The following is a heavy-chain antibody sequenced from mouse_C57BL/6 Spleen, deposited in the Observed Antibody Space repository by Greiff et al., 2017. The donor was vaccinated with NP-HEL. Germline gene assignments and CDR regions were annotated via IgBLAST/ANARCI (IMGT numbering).Heavy chain of an antibody. CDR2: INPNNGGT. CDR3: ARGGLLRSFDY. CDR1: GYTFTDYY. D-gene: IGHD1-1*01. V-gene: IGHV1-26*01. Sequence: EVQLQQSGPELVKPGASVKISCKASGYTFTDYYMNWVKQSHGKSLEWIGDINPNNGGTSYNQKFKGKATLTVDKSSSTAYMELRSLTSEDSAVYYCARGGLLRSFDYWGQGTTLTVSS. J-gene: IGHJ2*01.